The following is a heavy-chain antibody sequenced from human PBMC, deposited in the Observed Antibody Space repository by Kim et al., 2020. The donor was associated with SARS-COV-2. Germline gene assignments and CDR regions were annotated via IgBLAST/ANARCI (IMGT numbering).Heavy chain of an antibody. J-gene: IGHJ4*02. D-gene: IGHD3-10*01. V-gene: IGHV3-23*01. Sequence: GSTYSATSVKGRFTISRDNTKNTLYLQMNSLRAEDTAVYYCAKDIDGGDYWGQGTLVTVSS. CDR2: GST. CDR3: AKDIDGGDY.